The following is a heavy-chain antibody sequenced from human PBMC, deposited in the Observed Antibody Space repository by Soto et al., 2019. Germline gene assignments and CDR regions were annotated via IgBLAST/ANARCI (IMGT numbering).Heavy chain of an antibody. J-gene: IGHJ6*02. CDR2: INPKFGDT. CDR1: GGTFNSYG. D-gene: IGHD3-10*02. Sequence: QDHLAQSGAEVKKPGSSVTVSCKASGGTFNSYGISWVRQAPGQGLEWMGWINPKFGDTTYAQDFQGRVSMTRDMSISTVYMELSRLTSDDTAIYYCARNMDYYYGRGSGNGHGVWGQGTTVTVFS. V-gene: IGHV1-2*02. CDR3: ARNMDYYYGRGSGNGHGV.